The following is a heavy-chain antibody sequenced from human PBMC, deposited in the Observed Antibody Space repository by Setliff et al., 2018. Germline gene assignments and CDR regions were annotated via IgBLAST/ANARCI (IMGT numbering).Heavy chain of an antibody. V-gene: IGHV4-34*01. CDR3: ASRLRRIAAAGRRAFDI. D-gene: IGHD6-13*01. Sequence: SETLSLTCAVYGGSFSGYYWSWIRQPPGKGLEWIGEINHSGSTNYNPSLKSRVTISVDTSKNQFSLKLSSVTAADTAVYCCASRLRRIAAAGRRAFDIWGQGTMVTVSS. CDR2: INHSGST. J-gene: IGHJ3*02. CDR1: GGSFSGYY.